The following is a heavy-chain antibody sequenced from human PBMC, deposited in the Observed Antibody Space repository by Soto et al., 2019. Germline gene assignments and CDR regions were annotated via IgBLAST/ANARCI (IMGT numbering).Heavy chain of an antibody. J-gene: IGHJ6*02. D-gene: IGHD4-17*01. CDR3: AKDIGVLTTLYSYYGMDV. Sequence: GGSLRLSCAASGFTFDDYAMHWVRQAPGKGLEWVSGISWNSGSIGYADSVKGRLTISRDNAKNSLYLQMNSLRAEDTALYYCAKDIGVLTTLYSYYGMDVWGQGTTVTVSS. V-gene: IGHV3-9*01. CDR2: ISWNSGSI. CDR1: GFTFDDYA.